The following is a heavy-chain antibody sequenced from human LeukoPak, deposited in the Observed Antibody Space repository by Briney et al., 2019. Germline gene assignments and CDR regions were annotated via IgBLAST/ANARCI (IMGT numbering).Heavy chain of an antibody. J-gene: IGHJ3*02. Sequence: SQTLSLTCAISGDSVSSNSAAWNWIRQSPSRGLEWLGRTYYRSKWYNDYAVSVKSRITINPDTSKNQFSLHLNSVTREDTAIYYCARDTVVVAGYDGFDIWGQGTMVTVSS. V-gene: IGHV6-1*01. CDR1: GDSVSSNSAA. CDR3: ARDTVVVAGYDGFDI. D-gene: IGHD6-19*01. CDR2: TYYRSKWYN.